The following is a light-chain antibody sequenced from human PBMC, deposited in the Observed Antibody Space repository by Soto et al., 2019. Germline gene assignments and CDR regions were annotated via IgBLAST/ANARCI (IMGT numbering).Light chain of an antibody. J-gene: IGKJ1*01. CDR3: QQYGSSPPWA. Sequence: EIVLTQSPGTLSLSPGERATLSCRASQSVSSTYLAWCQQKPGQAPRLLIYGASTRATGIPDRFSGTGSGADFILTVSRLEPEYFAVYNCQQYGSSPPWAFGQGTMVDIK. CDR1: QSVSSTY. CDR2: GAS. V-gene: IGKV3-20*01.